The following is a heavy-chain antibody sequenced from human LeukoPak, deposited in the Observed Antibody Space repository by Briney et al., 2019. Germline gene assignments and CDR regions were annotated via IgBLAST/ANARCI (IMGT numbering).Heavy chain of an antibody. CDR1: GFTFSSYA. CDR2: ISGSGGST. V-gene: IGHV3-23*01. J-gene: IGHJ3*02. D-gene: IGHD2-2*03. Sequence: GGSLRLSCAASGFTFSSYAMSWVRQAPGKGLEWVSAISGSGGSTYYADPVKGRFTISRDNSKNTLYLQMNSLRAEDTAVDYCAKSLGYCSSTSCPADAFDIWGQGTMVTVSS. CDR3: AKSLGYCSSTSCPADAFDI.